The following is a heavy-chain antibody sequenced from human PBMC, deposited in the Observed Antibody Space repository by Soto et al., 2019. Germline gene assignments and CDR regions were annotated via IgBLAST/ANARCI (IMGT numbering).Heavy chain of an antibody. D-gene: IGHD3-22*01. V-gene: IGHV1-69*12. CDR3: ARARVMRGNVYDYGMDV. Sequence: QVLLMQSGAEVKKPGSSVRVSCKTSGGTFSSFAISWVRLAPGQGLEWMGVIVPMFAAPTYAQKFQGRVSITAHESTRTAYMELSRLRSDDTAVYYCARARVMRGNVYDYGMDVWVQGTTVTVSS. CDR1: GGTFSSFA. CDR2: IVPMFAAP. J-gene: IGHJ6*02.